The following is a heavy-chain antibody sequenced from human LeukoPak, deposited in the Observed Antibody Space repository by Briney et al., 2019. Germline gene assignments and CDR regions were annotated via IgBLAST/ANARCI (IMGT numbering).Heavy chain of an antibody. CDR1: GFTFEDYA. V-gene: IGHV3-9*01. CDR2: ISWNSGSI. D-gene: IGHD1-26*01. CDR3: AKGSGRYWTFFDF. J-gene: IGHJ4*02. Sequence: SLRLSCTVSGFTFEDYAMHWVRQAPGKGLEWVSGISWNSGSIDYVESVRGRLTISRDNGENSLYLQMNSLTVEDTALYYCAKGSGRYWTFFDFWGQGTLVAVSS.